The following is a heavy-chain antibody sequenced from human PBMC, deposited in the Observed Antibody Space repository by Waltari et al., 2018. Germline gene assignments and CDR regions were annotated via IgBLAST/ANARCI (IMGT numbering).Heavy chain of an antibody. D-gene: IGHD1-26*01. J-gene: IGHJ6*02. CDR1: AYRFPNNG. CDR3: AGSTSPLGYYYYGMDV. Sequence: QVQLVQSGAEVKKPGASVKVPCKASAYRFPNNGVSWVRQAPGQGLEWMGWISGYNGNTKYAQKLQGRVTMTTDTSTSTAYMELRSLRSDDAAVYYCAGSTSPLGYYYYGMDVWGQGTTVTVSS. V-gene: IGHV1-18*04. CDR2: ISGYNGNT.